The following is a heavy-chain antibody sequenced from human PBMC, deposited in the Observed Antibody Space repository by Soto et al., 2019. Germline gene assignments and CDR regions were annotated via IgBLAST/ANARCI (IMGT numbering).Heavy chain of an antibody. CDR3: AKDQEVDFDYYDSSGYYPSAFDI. CDR1: GGTFSSYA. V-gene: IGHV1-69*13. CDR2: IIPIFGTA. Sequence: SVKVSCKASGGTFSSYAISWVRQAPGQGLEWMGGIIPIFGTANYAQKFQGRVTITADESTSTAYMELSSLRSEDTAVYYCAKDQEVDFDYYDSSGYYPSAFDIWGQGTMVTVSS. D-gene: IGHD3-22*01. J-gene: IGHJ3*02.